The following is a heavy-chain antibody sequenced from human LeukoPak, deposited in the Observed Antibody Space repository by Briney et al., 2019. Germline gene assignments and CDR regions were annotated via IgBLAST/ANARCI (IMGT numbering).Heavy chain of an antibody. CDR1: GGSISSGDYY. J-gene: IGHJ4*02. V-gene: IGHV4-30-4*01. CDR3: ARSPTYDFWTLY. CDR2: IYYSGST. D-gene: IGHD3-3*01. Sequence: SETLSLTCTVSGGSISSGDYYWSWIRQPPGKGLEWIGYIYYSGSTYYNPSLKSRVTISVDTSKNQFSLKLSSVTAADTAVYYCARSPTYDFWTLYWGQGTLVTVSS.